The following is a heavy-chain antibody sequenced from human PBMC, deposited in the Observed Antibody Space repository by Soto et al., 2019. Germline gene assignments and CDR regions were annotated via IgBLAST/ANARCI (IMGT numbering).Heavy chain of an antibody. CDR3: AKDWAIDY. CDR1: GFTFSSYG. Sequence: GGSLRLSCAASGFTFSSYGMLWVRQAPGKGLEWVAVISYDGSNKYYADSVKGRLTISRANSKNTLYLQMNSLRAEYTAVYYCAKDWAIDYWGQGTLVTVSS. D-gene: IGHD3-16*01. V-gene: IGHV3-30*18. CDR2: ISYDGSNK. J-gene: IGHJ4*02.